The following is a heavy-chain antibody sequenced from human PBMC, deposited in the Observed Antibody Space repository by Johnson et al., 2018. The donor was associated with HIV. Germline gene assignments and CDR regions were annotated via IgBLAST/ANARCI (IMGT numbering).Heavy chain of an antibody. CDR2: ISDDGSNK. CDR3: ARRTYGTGASCSSGLGTFDL. D-gene: IGHD2-15*01. Sequence: QVQLVESGGGLVQPGRSLRLSCAASGFTVSSNYMIWVRQAPGKGLEWVAVISDDGSNKYYADSVKGRFNISRDNSKNTLFLQMNSRKTEDKAVYYCARRTYGTGASCSSGLGTFDLWGQGTMVTVSS. CDR1: GFTVSSNY. J-gene: IGHJ3*01. V-gene: IGHV3-30*03.